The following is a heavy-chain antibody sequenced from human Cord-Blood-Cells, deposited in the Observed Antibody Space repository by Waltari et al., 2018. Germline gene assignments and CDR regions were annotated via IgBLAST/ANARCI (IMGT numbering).Heavy chain of an antibody. CDR2: ISGSGVST. J-gene: IGHJ5*02. D-gene: IGHD3-3*01. CDR3: AKAITPVLRFLKWLLYNWFDP. Sequence: EVQLVESGGGLVQPGGSLRLSCAASGFTFSSYAMSWVRQAPGKGLEWVSAISGSGVSTYYAVAVKGRFTISRDNSKNTLYLQMNSLRAEDTAVYYCAKAITPVLRFLKWLLYNWFDPWGQGTLVTVSS. CDR1: GFTFSSYA. V-gene: IGHV3-23*04.